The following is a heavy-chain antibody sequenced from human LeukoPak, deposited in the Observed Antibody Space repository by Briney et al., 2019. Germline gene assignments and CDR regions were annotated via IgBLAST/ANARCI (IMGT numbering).Heavy chain of an antibody. J-gene: IGHJ4*02. CDR1: GFTVSSNY. D-gene: IGHD3-22*01. V-gene: IGHV3-66*01. Sequence: PGGSLRLSCAASGFTVSSNYMSWVRQAPGKGLEWVSVIYSGGSTYYADSVKGRFTISRDNSKNTLYLQMNSLRAEDTAVYYCARDRSYYDSSGYTRALDYWGQGTLVTVSS. CDR3: ARDRSYYDSSGYTRALDY. CDR2: IYSGGST.